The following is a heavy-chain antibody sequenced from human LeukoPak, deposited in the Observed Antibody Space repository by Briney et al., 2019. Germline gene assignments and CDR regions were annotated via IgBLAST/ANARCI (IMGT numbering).Heavy chain of an antibody. CDR2: VSGSGGST. CDR1: GFTFSSNA. D-gene: IGHD3-10*01. Sequence: VGSLGLSCAASGFTFSSNAMSWVRQAPGKGLEWVSTVSGSGGSTYYADSVKGRFTISRDNSKNTLYLQMNSLRAEDTAVYYCARGKGHDTSSTDYWGQGTLVTVSS. J-gene: IGHJ4*02. V-gene: IGHV3-23*01. CDR3: ARGKGHDTSSTDY.